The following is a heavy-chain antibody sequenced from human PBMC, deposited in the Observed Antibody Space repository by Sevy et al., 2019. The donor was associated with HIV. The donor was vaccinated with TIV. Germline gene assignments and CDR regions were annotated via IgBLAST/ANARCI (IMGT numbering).Heavy chain of an antibody. Sequence: GESLKISCKGSGYSFTSYWIGWVRQVPGRGLEWMGIIYPGDSDRRYSPSFQGQVNISAVKSISTAYLQWTSLKASDTAMYYCARGARGTLPSYYYYTLDIWGQGTTVTVSS. J-gene: IGHJ6*02. V-gene: IGHV5-51*01. D-gene: IGHD1-1*01. CDR1: GYSFTSYW. CDR2: IYPGDSDR. CDR3: ARGARGTLPSYYYYTLDI.